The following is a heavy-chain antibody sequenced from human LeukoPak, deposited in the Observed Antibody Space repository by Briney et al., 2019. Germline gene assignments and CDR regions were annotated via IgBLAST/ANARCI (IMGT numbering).Heavy chain of an antibody. CDR3: ARGPSGYHNT. Sequence: GGSLRLSCTASGFTFSSYAMSWVRQAPGKGLEWVSAISGSGGSTYYADSVKGRFTISRDNSKNTLYLQMNSLRAEDTAVYYCARGPSGYHNTGGQGTLVTVSS. CDR2: ISGSGGST. CDR1: GFTFSSYA. D-gene: IGHD5-12*01. V-gene: IGHV3-23*01. J-gene: IGHJ4*02.